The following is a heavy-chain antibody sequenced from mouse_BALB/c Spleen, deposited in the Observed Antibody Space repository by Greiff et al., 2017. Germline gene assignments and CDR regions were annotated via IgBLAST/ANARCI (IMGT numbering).Heavy chain of an antibody. Sequence: VKLVESGPDLVAPSQSLSITCTVSGFSLTSYGVHWVRQPPGKGLEWLVVIWSDGSTTYNSALKSRLSISKDNSKSQVFLKMNSLQTDDTAMYYCARHGGTTATFDYWGQGTTLTVSS. V-gene: IGHV2-6-2*01. D-gene: IGHD1-2*01. CDR1: GFSLTSYG. J-gene: IGHJ2*01. CDR2: IWSDGST. CDR3: ARHGGTTATFDY.